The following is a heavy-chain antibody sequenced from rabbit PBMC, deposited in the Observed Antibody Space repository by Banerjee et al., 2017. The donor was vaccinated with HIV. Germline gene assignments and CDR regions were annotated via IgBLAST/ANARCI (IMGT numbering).Heavy chain of an antibody. Sequence: QEQLEESGGDLVKPEGSLTLTCTASGFSFSNNYYMSWVRQAPGKGLAWIGCICTGDGDSYYASWAKVRFTISKTSSATLTLQMTSLTAADTATCFCSQELAVVTGWNINLWGPGTLVTVS. V-gene: IGHV1S45*01. CDR2: ICTGDGDS. CDR1: GFSFSNNYY. D-gene: IGHD7-1*01. CDR3: SQELAVVTGWNINL. J-gene: IGHJ4*01.